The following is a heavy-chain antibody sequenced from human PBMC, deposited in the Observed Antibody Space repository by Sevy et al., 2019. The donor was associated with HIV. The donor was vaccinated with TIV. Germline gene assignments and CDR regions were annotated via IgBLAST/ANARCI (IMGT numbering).Heavy chain of an antibody. CDR2: ISYDGNIQ. CDR1: GLTFSTYG. J-gene: IGHJ4*02. Sequence: GGSLRLSCAASGLTFSTYGMHWVRQAPGKGLEWVAVISYDGNIQYYADSVKGRFTVSRDNSKNTLYLQMNSLRAEDSDVYYCAKDQGGYNYAPGYWCQGTLVTVSS. D-gene: IGHD5-18*01. CDR3: AKDQGGYNYAPGY. V-gene: IGHV3-30*18.